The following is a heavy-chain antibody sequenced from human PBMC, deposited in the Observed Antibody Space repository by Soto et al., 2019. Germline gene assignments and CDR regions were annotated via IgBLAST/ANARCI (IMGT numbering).Heavy chain of an antibody. D-gene: IGHD3-9*01. CDR2: IIPILGIA. CDR1: GGTFSSYT. J-gene: IGHJ6*02. CDR3: ARDLYYDILTGLQPLYYYGMDV. V-gene: IGHV1-69*04. Sequence: GASVKVSCKASGGTFSSYTISWVRQAPGQGLEWMGRIIPILGIADYAQKFQGRVTITADKSTSTAYMELSSLRSEDTAVYYCARDLYYDILTGLQPLYYYGMDVWGRGTTVTVSS.